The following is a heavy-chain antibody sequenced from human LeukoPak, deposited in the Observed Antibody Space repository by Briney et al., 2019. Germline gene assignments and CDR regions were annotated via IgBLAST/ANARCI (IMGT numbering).Heavy chain of an antibody. D-gene: IGHD3-10*01. V-gene: IGHV3-7*01. J-gene: IGHJ1*01. CDR1: GFTFSNFW. Sequence: GGSLRLSCIGSGFTFSNFWMNWVRQAPEKGLEWVAIIKRDGSEEYYVDSVKGRFIISRDNAKNSLSLQMNSLRVEDSALYFCAGSSGFTPYHWGQGTLVTVSS. CDR3: AGSSGFTPYH. CDR2: IKRDGSEE.